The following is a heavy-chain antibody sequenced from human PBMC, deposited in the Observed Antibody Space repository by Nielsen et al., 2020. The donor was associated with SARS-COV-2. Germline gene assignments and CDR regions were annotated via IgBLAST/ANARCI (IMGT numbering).Heavy chain of an antibody. J-gene: IGHJ6*02. V-gene: IGHV1-2*06. CDR1: GYTFTDYY. D-gene: IGHD3/OR15-3a*01. Sequence: ASVKVSCKASGYTFTDYYIHWVRQAPGQGLEWMGRINTYSGGTNYAQKFQGTVTMTRDASISTVYMMLTAGDTAVYGCARARVTIFGLVMSYGMDVWAQGTPDAVS. CDR3: ARARVTIFGLVMSYGMDV. CDR2: INTYSGGT.